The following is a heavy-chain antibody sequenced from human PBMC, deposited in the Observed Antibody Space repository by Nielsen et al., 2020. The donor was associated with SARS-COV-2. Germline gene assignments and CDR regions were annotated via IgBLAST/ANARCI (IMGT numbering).Heavy chain of an antibody. V-gene: IGHV3-74*01. CDR1: GFTFSSYW. Sequence: GGSLRLSCAASGFTFSSYWMHWVRQAPGKGLVWVSRINSDGSSTSYADSVKGRFTISRDNAKNSLYLQMNSLRAEDTALYYCATMGYGLMDVWGQGTTVTVSS. CDR2: INSDGSST. J-gene: IGHJ6*02. D-gene: IGHD5-18*01. CDR3: ATMGYGLMDV.